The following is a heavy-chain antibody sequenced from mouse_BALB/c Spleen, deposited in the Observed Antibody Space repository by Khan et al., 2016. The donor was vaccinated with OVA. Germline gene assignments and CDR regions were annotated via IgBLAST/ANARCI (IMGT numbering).Heavy chain of an antibody. D-gene: IGHD2-4*01. V-gene: IGHV1-5*01. CDR3: ARSYDSFYFDD. CDR2: IYPGNSDT. J-gene: IGHJ2*01. CDR1: GYSFTNYW. Sequence: EVQLQQSGTVLARPGASVKMSCKASGYSFTNYWMHWVKQRPGQVLAWIGTIYPGNSDTRYNQKFKEKAKLTAVTSASTAYMDLSSLTIEDSAVYYCARSYDSFYFDDWGQGSTLTVSS.